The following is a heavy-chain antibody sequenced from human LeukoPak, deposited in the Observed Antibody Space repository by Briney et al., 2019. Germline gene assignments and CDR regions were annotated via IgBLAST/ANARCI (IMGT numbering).Heavy chain of an antibody. CDR1: GGTFSSYA. V-gene: IGHV1-18*01. D-gene: IGHD2-8*01. CDR2: ISAYNGNT. J-gene: IGHJ4*02. Sequence: ASVKVSCKASGGTFSSYAISWVRQAPGQGLEWMGWISAYNGNTNYAQNLQGRVTMTTHTSTSTAYMELRSLRSDDTAVYFCARRSHDIVPDYWGQGTLVTVSS. CDR3: ARRSHDIVPDY.